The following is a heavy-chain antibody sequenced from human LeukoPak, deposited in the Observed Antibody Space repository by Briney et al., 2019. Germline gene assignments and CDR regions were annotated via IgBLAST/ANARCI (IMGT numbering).Heavy chain of an antibody. V-gene: IGHV1-24*01. D-gene: IGHD6-19*01. J-gene: IGHJ5*02. CDR1: GYTLTELS. CDR2: FDPGDGET. Sequence: ASVKVSCKVSGYTLTELSMHWVRQAPGKGLEWMGGFDPGDGETIYAQKFQGRVTMTEDTSTDTAYMELSSLRSEDTAVYYCATVLAVAGRGGWFDPWGQGTLVTVSS. CDR3: ATVLAVAGRGGWFDP.